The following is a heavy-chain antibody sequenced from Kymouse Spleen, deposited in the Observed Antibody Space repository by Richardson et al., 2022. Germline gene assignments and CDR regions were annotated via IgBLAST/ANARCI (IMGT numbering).Heavy chain of an antibody. CDR3: ARDRGTMVRGVTNGMDV. V-gene: IGHV3-21*03. CDR1: GFTFSSYS. D-gene: IGHD3-10*01. CDR2: ISSSSSYI. Sequence: EVQLVESGGGLVKPGGSLRLSCAASGFTFSSYSMNWVRQAPGKGLEWVSSISSSSSYIYYADSVKGRFTISRDNAKNSLYLQMNSLRAEDTAVYYCARDRGTMVRGVTNGMDVWGQGTTVTVSS. J-gene: IGHJ6*02.